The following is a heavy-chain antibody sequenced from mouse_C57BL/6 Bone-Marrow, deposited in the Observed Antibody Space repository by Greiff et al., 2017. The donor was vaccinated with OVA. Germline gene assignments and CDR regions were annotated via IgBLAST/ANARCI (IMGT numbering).Heavy chain of an antibody. D-gene: IGHD1-1*01. CDR2: ISDGGSYT. V-gene: IGHV5-4*01. Sequence: EVKLVESGGGLVKPGGSLKLSCAASGFTFSSYAMSWVRQTPEKRLEWVATISDGGSYTYYPDNVKGRFTISRDNAKNNLYLQMSHLKSEDTAMYYCARDLPYYYGSSPYFDYWGQGTTLTVSS. CDR3: ARDLPYYYGSSPYFDY. CDR1: GFTFSSYA. J-gene: IGHJ2*01.